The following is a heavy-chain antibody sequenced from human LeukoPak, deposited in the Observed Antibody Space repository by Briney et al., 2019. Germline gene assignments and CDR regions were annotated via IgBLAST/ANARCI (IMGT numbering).Heavy chain of an antibody. CDR3: ARQYSSSRYRAVPAFDI. V-gene: IGHV4-61*02. CDR2: IYTSGST. J-gene: IGHJ3*02. CDR1: GGSISSGNYY. Sequence: KSSETLSLTCTVSGGSISSGNYYWNWIRQPAGKGLEWIGRIYTSGSTNYNPSLKSRVTISVDTSKNQFSLKLSSVTAADTAVYYCARQYSSSRYRAVPAFDIWGQGTMVTVSS. D-gene: IGHD6-13*01.